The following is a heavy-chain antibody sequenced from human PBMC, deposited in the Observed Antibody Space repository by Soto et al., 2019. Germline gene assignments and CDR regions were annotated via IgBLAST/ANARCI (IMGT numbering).Heavy chain of an antibody. D-gene: IGHD3-16*01. Sequence: QVQLQESGPGLVKPSETLSLTCTVSGGSVSSGSNYWSWIRQPPGKGLEWIGYIYYSGSTNYNPSLKSRVTISVDTSQNQFSLKLTSVTAADTAMYYCVRGDVFDIWGRGTMVTVSS. CDR3: VRGDVFDI. CDR1: GGSVSSGSNY. CDR2: IYYSGST. V-gene: IGHV4-61*01. J-gene: IGHJ3*02.